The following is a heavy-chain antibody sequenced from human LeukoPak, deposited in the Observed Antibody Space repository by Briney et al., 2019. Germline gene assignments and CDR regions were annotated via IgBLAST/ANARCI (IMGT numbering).Heavy chain of an antibody. V-gene: IGHV1-18*01. CDR1: GYTFTSYG. Sequence: ASVKVSCKTSGYTFTSYGISWVRQAPGQGLEWMGWISAYNGNTNYAQKLQGRVTMTTDISTSTAYMELRSLRSDDTAVYYCARSIPANYYYYGMDVWGQGTTVTVSS. CDR3: ARSIPANYYYYGMDV. D-gene: IGHD2-15*01. CDR2: ISAYNGNT. J-gene: IGHJ6*02.